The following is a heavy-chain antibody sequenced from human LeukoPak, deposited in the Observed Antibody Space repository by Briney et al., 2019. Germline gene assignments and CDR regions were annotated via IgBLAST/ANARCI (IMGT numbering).Heavy chain of an antibody. J-gene: IGHJ4*02. V-gene: IGHV3-7*01. CDR3: ARDRVWGSYRWYYFDY. CDR2: IKQDGSEK. CDR1: GFTFSSYW. Sequence: GGSLRLSCAASGFTFSSYWMSWVRQAPGKGLEWVANIKQDGSEKYYVDSVKGRFTISRDSAKNSLYLQMNSLRAEDTAVYYCARDRVWGSYRWYYFDYWGQGTLVTVSS. D-gene: IGHD3-16*02.